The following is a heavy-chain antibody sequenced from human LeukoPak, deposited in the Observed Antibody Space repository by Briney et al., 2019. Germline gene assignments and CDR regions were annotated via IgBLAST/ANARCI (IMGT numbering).Heavy chain of an antibody. J-gene: IGHJ4*02. CDR1: GFTFSSYG. CDR2: ISYDGSNK. V-gene: IGHV3-30*03. Sequence: GGSLRLSCAASGFTFSSYGMHWVRQAPGKGLEWVAVISYDGSNKYYADSVKGRFTISRDNSKNTLYLQMNSLRAEDTAVYYCVGSANLADWGQGTLVTVSS. CDR3: VGSANLAD. D-gene: IGHD4/OR15-4a*01.